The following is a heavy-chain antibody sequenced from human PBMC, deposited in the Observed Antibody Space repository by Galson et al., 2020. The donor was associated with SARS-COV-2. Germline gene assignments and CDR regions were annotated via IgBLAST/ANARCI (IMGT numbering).Heavy chain of an antibody. Sequence: GEYLKISCAASGFTFSRYGMHWVRQAPGKGLEWVAVIWYDGSNKYYADSVKGRFTISRDNSKNTLYLQMNSLRAEDTAVYYCARFLVRGVGAYMDVWGKGTTVTISS. V-gene: IGHV3-33*01. D-gene: IGHD3-10*01. CDR2: IWYDGSNK. CDR3: ARFLVRGVGAYMDV. CDR1: GFTFSRYG. J-gene: IGHJ6*03.